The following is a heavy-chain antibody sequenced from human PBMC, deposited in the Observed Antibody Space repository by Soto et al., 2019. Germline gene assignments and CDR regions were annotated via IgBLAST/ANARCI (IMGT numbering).Heavy chain of an antibody. V-gene: IGHV4-34*01. CDR1: GGSFSGYY. Sequence: QVQLQQWGAGLLKPSETLSLTCAVYGGSFSGYYWSWIRQPPGKGLEWIGEINHSGSTNYNPSLKSRVTISVDTSKNQCSLKLSSVTAADTAVYYCGGEAYYYYYGMDVWGQGTTVTVSS. CDR3: GGEAYYYYYGMDV. CDR2: INHSGST. D-gene: IGHD3-16*01. J-gene: IGHJ6*02.